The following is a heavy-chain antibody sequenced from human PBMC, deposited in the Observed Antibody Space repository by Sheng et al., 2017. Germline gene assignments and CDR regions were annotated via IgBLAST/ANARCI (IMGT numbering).Heavy chain of an antibody. D-gene: IGHD3-22*01. CDR2: ISGSGGST. CDR3: AKDPRYFLYYDSSGYLSDY. J-gene: IGHJ4*02. CDR1: GFTFSSYA. Sequence: EVQLLESGGGLVQPGGSLRLSCAASGFTFSSYAMSWVRQAPGKGLEWVSAISGSGGSTYYADSVKGRFTISRDNSKNTLYLQMNSLRAEDTAVYYCAKDPRYFLYYDSSGYLSDYWGQGTLVTVSS. V-gene: IGHV3-23*01.